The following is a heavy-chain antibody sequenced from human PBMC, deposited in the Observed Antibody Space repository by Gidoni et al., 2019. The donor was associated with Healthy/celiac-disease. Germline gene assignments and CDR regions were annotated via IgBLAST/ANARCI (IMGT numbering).Heavy chain of an antibody. V-gene: IGHV4-38-2*01. Sequence: QVQLQESGPGLVKPAETLSLTCAVSGYSISSGYYWGWIRQPPGKGLAWIGSIYHSGSTYYNPSLKSRVTISVDTSKNQFSLKLSSVTAADTAVYYCARMGTGTFDYWGQGTLVTVSS. CDR1: GYSISSGYY. CDR3: ARMGTGTFDY. D-gene: IGHD7-27*01. J-gene: IGHJ4*02. CDR2: IYHSGST.